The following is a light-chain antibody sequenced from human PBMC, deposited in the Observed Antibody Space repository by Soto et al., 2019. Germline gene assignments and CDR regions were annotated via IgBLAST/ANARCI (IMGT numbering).Light chain of an antibody. CDR3: TSYTSSATLVV. CDR2: EVS. CDR1: RSDVGGYNY. J-gene: IGLJ2*01. V-gene: IGLV2-14*01. Sequence: QSALTQPASVSGSPGQSITISCTGTRSDVGGYNYVSWYQHHPGNAPKLMIYEVSNRPSGVSNRFSGSKSGNTASLTISGLQAEDEADYYCTSYTSSATLVVFGGGTKVTVL.